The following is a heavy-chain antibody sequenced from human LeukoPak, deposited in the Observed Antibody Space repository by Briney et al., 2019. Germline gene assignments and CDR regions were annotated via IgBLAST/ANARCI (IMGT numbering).Heavy chain of an antibody. D-gene: IGHD2-15*01. CDR3: ARVVDYYYYYMDV. V-gene: IGHV4-59*01. CDR2: IYYSGST. Sequence: SETLSLTCTVSGGSISSYYWSWIRQPPGKGLEWIGYIYYSGSTNYNPSLKSRVTISVDTSKNQFSLKLSSVTAADTAVYYCARVVDYYYYYMDVWGKGTTVTISS. J-gene: IGHJ6*03. CDR1: GGSISSYY.